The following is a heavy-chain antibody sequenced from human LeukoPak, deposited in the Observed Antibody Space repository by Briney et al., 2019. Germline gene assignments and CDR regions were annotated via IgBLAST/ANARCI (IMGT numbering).Heavy chain of an antibody. J-gene: IGHJ5*02. CDR3: AREREGSSSRGANWFDP. CDR2: INTDGSST. CDR1: GFTFSSYW. Sequence: GGSLRLSCAASGFTFSSYWMHWVRQAPGKGLVWVSRINTDGSSTSYADSVKGRFTISRDNAKNTLYLQMNSLRAEDTAVYYCAREREGSSSRGANWFDPWGQGTLVTVSS. V-gene: IGHV3-74*01. D-gene: IGHD6-6*01.